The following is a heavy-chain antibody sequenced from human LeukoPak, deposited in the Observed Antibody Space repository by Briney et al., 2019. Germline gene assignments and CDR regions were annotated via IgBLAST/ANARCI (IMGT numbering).Heavy chain of an antibody. V-gene: IGHV3-23*01. CDR1: GFTFSIYA. CDR3: VRDRPNYYDSSGHYYRRNGDH. J-gene: IGHJ5*02. CDR2: ITSRDGTT. Sequence: AGGSLRLSCAASGFTFSIYAMSWVRQTPGKGLEWVSSITSRDGTTYYTDSVKGRFTISRDNSESTLYLQMNSLRAEDTAIYYCVRDRPNYYDSSGHYYRRNGDHWGQGTLVTVSS. D-gene: IGHD3-22*01.